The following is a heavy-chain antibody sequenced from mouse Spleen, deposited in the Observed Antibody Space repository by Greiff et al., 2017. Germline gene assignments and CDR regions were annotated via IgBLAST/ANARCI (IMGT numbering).Heavy chain of an antibody. J-gene: IGHJ4*01. CDR3: ASHRYDFAMDY. CDR1: GFTFSSYG. D-gene: IGHD2-14*01. Sequence: EVHLVESGGGLVKPGGSLKLSCAASGFTFSSYGMSWVRQTPEKRLEWVATISGGGSYTYYPDSVKGRFTISRDNAKNNLYLQMSSLRSEDTALYYCASHRYDFAMDYWGQGTSVTVSS. V-gene: IGHV5-9-2*01. CDR2: ISGGGSYT.